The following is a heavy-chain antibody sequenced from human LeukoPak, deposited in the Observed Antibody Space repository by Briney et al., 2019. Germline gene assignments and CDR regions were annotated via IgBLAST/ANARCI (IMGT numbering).Heavy chain of an antibody. CDR3: AREQRRITMIVVAFGAFDI. D-gene: IGHD3-22*01. J-gene: IGHJ3*02. CDR2: IRYDGSNK. Sequence: GGSLRLSCAASGFTFSSYGMHWVRQAPGKGLEWVAFIRYDGSNKYYADSVKGRFTISRDNSKNTLYLQMNSLRAEDTAVYYCAREQRRITMIVVAFGAFDIWGQGTMDTVSS. CDR1: GFTFSSYG. V-gene: IGHV3-30*02.